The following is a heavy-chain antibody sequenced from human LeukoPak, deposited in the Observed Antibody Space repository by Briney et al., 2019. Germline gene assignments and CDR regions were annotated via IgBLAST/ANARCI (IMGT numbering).Heavy chain of an antibody. Sequence: GRSLRLSCAASGFTFSSYGMHWVRQAPGKGLEWVAVIWYDGSNKYYADSVKGRFTISRDNSKNTLYLQMNSLRAEDTAVCYCARGEYYDSSGCDYWGQGTLVTVSS. J-gene: IGHJ4*02. CDR1: GFTFSSYG. D-gene: IGHD3-22*01. CDR2: IWYDGSNK. CDR3: ARGEYYDSSGCDY. V-gene: IGHV3-33*01.